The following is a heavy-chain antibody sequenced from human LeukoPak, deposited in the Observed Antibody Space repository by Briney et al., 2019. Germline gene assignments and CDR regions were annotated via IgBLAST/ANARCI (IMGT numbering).Heavy chain of an antibody. CDR3: AGSSIIAAAGPYYFDY. CDR2: ITPIFGTT. D-gene: IGHD6-13*01. Sequence: AASVKVSCKASGGTFSSYAISWVRQAPGQGLEWMRGITPIFGTTNYAQKFQGRVTITADKSTSTAYMELSSLRSEDTAVYYCAGSSIIAAAGPYYFDYWGQGTLVTVSS. V-gene: IGHV1-69*06. J-gene: IGHJ4*02. CDR1: GGTFSSYA.